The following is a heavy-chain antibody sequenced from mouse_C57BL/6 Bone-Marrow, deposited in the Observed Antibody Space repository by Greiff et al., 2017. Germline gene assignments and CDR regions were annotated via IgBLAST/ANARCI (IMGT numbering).Heavy chain of an antibody. V-gene: IGHV1-26*01. CDR3: ARKASSGPAWFAY. CDR1: GYTFTDYY. CDR2: INPNNGGT. D-gene: IGHD3-2*02. J-gene: IGHJ3*01. Sequence: EVQLQQSGPELVKPGASVKISCKASGYTFTDYYMNWVKQSHGKSLEWIGDINPNNGGTSYNQKFKGKATLTVDKSSSTAYMELRILTSEDSAVYYCARKASSGPAWFAYWGQGTLVTVSA.